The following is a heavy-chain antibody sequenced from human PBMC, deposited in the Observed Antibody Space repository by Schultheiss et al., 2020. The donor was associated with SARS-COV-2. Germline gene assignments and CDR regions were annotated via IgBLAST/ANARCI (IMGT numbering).Heavy chain of an antibody. CDR2: ISYDGSNK. D-gene: IGHD7-27*01. CDR3: AKLGYGMDV. V-gene: IGHV3-30*18. CDR1: GFTFSSYG. J-gene: IGHJ6*02. Sequence: GGSLRLSCAASGFTFSSYGMHWVRQAPGKGQEWVAVISYDGSNKYYADSVKGRFTISRDNSKNTLYLQMNSLRAEDTAVYYCAKLGYGMDVWGQWTTVTVSS.